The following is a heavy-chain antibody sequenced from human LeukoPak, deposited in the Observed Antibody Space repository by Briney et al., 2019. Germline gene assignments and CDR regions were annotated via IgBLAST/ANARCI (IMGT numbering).Heavy chain of an antibody. Sequence: SXTLSLTCAVNGGSFSGYYWSWTRQPPGKGLEWIAEIKHIGSTNYNPSLKSRVTTSVDTSKKQFSLKLSSVTAADTAVYYCGYSLIRGVIRDWGQGALVTVSS. CDR3: GYSLIRGVIRD. CDR1: GGSFSGYY. D-gene: IGHD3-10*01. CDR2: IKHIGST. V-gene: IGHV4-34*01. J-gene: IGHJ4*02.